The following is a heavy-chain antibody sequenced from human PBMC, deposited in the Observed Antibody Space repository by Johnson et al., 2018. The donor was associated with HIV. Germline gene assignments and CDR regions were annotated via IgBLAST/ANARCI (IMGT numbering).Heavy chain of an antibody. J-gene: IGHJ3*01. Sequence: VQLVESGGGLIQPGGSLRLSCAASGFTFDDYAMHWVRQAPGKGLEWVSGISWNRGSIGYADSVKGRFTISSDNAKNSLYLQMNSLRAEDTAVYYCAKARDATRQTDALDVWGQGTMVTVSS. CDR1: GFTFDDYA. CDR3: AKARDATRQTDALDV. V-gene: IGHV3-9*01. CDR2: ISWNRGSI.